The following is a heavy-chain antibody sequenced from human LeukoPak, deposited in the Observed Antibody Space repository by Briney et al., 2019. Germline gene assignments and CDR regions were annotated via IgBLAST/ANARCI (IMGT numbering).Heavy chain of an antibody. J-gene: IGHJ6*03. Sequence: GGSLRLSCSASGFTVSSYAMYWVRQAPGKGLEYISAISSNGGSTYYADSVKGRFTISRDNSKNTLYLQMSSLRAEDTAVYYCVGGYCSGGRCYSRDAWGQGTTVTVSS. CDR1: GFTVSSYA. D-gene: IGHD2-15*01. V-gene: IGHV3-64D*06. CDR3: VGGYCSGGRCYSRDA. CDR2: ISSNGGST.